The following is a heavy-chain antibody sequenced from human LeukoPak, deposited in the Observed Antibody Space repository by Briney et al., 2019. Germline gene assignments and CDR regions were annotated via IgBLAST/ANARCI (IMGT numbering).Heavy chain of an antibody. CDR2: ISWNSGSI. J-gene: IGHJ4*02. CDR1: GFTFDDYA. CDR3: AKGTRRYFDY. V-gene: IGHV3-9*01. Sequence: PGRSLRLSCAASGFTFDDYAMHWVRQAPGKGLEWVSGISWNSGSIGYADSVKGRFTISRDNAKSSLYLQMNSLRAEDTALYYCAKGTRRYFDYWGQGTLVTVSS.